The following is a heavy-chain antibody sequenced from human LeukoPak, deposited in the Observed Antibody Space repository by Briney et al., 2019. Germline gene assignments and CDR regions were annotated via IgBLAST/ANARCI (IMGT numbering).Heavy chain of an antibody. CDR2: IWYDGSNK. V-gene: IGHV3-33*01. Sequence: GGSLRLYCAASGFTFSSYGMHWVRQAPGKGLEWVAVIWYDGSNKYYADSVKGRFTISRDNSKNTLYLQMNSLRAEDTAVYYCARDRWEVSGSYFDYWGQGTLVTVSS. CDR1: GFTFSSYG. D-gene: IGHD3-10*01. CDR3: ARDRWEVSGSYFDY. J-gene: IGHJ4*02.